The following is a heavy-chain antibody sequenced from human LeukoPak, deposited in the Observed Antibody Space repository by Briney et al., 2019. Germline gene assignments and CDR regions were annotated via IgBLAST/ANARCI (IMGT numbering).Heavy chain of an antibody. V-gene: IGHV1-8*01. D-gene: IGHD6-19*01. J-gene: IGHJ4*02. CDR3: ARAAVARRPLGY. Sequence: ASVKVSCKASGYTFTSYDINWVRQATGQGLEWMGWMNPNSGNTGYVQKFQGRVTMTRNTSISTAYMELSSLRSEDTAVYYCARAAVARRPLGYWGQGTLVTVSS. CDR1: GYTFTSYD. CDR2: MNPNSGNT.